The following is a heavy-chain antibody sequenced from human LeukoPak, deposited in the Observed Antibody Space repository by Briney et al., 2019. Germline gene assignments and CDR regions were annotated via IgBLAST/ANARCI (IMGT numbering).Heavy chain of an antibody. J-gene: IGHJ4*02. V-gene: IGHV3-48*04. CDR3: ARDRSTSCYDY. CDR2: ISSSGSTI. Sequence: GGSLRLSCAASGFTFSSYAMSWVRQAPGKGLEWVSYISSSGSTIYYADSVKGRFTISRDNAKNSLYLQMNSLRAEDTAVYYCARDRSTSCYDYWGQGTLVTVSS. D-gene: IGHD2-2*01. CDR1: GFTFSSYA.